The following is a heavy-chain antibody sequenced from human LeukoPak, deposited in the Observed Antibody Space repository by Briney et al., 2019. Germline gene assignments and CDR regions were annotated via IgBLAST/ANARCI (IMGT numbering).Heavy chain of an antibody. J-gene: IGHJ4*02. V-gene: IGHV4-59*01. CDR2: IYYSGST. D-gene: IGHD5-24*01. CDR1: GGSISSYY. CDR3: ARVKASEMATISPYYFDY. Sequence: SETLSLTCTVSGGSISSYYWSWIRQPPGKGLEWIGYIYYSGSTNYNPSLKSRATISVDTSKNQFSLKLSSVTAADTAVYYCARVKASEMATISPYYFDYWGQGTLVTVSS.